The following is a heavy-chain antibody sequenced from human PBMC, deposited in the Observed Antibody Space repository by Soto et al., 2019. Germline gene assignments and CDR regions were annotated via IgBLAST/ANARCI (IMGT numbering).Heavy chain of an antibody. CDR2: MNPNSGNT. D-gene: IGHD6-6*01. V-gene: IGHV1-8*02. Sequence: ASVKVSCKASGYTFTSYDINWVRQATGQGLEWMGWMNPNSGNTGYAQKFQGRVTMTRNTSISTAYMELSSLRSEDTAVEYGVSGGGDSSCGEYYYYYMDVWGKGTTVTVSS. CDR1: GYTFTSYD. CDR3: VSGGGDSSCGEYYYYYMDV. J-gene: IGHJ6*03.